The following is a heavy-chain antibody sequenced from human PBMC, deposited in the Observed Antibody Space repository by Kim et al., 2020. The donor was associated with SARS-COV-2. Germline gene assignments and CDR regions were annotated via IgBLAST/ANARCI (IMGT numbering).Heavy chain of an antibody. J-gene: IGHJ5*02. D-gene: IGHD3-10*01. CDR1: GGSISSYY. CDR2: IYYSGST. Sequence: SETLSLTCTVSGGSISSYYWSWIRQPPGKGLEWIGYIYYSGSTNYNPSLKSRVTISVDTSKNQFSLKLSSVTAADTAVYYCARVTSGSGSYYSNWFDPWGQGTLVTVSS. CDR3: ARVTSGSGSYYSNWFDP. V-gene: IGHV4-59*01.